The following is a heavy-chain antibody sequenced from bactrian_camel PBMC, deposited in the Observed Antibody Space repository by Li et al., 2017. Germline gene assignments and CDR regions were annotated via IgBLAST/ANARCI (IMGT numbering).Heavy chain of an antibody. V-gene: IGHV3S31*01. CDR1: GFTFSSDA. D-gene: IGHD7*01. CDR2: INSGGATT. J-gene: IGHJ4*01. Sequence: VQLVESGGGLVRPGGSLRLSCAASGFTFSSDAMSWVRQAPEKGLEWVSSINSGGATTYYADSVKGRFTISRDNAKNTLYLQLNNLKAEDTAVYFCVRTGAPNYWGQGTQVTVS. CDR3: VRTGAPNY.